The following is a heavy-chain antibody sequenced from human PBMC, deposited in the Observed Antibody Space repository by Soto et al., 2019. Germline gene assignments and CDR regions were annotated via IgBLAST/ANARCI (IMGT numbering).Heavy chain of an antibody. CDR1: GYTFTSYD. V-gene: IGHV1-8*01. Sequence: QVQLVQSGAEVKKPGASVKVSCKASGYTFTSYDINWVRQATGQGLEWMGWMNPNSGNTGYAQKVKGRVTMTRNTSISTAYMELSSLRSEDTAVYYWASLAGDAYYYYGMDVWGQGTTVTVSS. CDR2: MNPNSGNT. CDR3: ASLAGDAYYYYGMDV. D-gene: IGHD6-25*01. J-gene: IGHJ6*02.